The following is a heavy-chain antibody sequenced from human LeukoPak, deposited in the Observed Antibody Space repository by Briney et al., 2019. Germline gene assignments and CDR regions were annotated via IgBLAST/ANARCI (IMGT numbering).Heavy chain of an antibody. Sequence: SETLSLTCTVSGGSISSGGYYWSWIRQHPGKGLEWIGYIYYSGSTYYNPPLKSRVTISVDTSKNQFSLKLSSVTAADTAVYYCASLKGTLTGMVDYWGQGTLVTVSS. J-gene: IGHJ4*02. D-gene: IGHD7-27*01. CDR2: IYYSGST. V-gene: IGHV4-31*03. CDR1: GGSISSGGYY. CDR3: ASLKGTLTGMVDY.